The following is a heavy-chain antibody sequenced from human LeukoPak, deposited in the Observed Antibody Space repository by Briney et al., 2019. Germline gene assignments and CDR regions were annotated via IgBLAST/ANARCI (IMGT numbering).Heavy chain of an antibody. Sequence: PSETLSHTCTVSGGSISSYYWSWIRQPPGKGLEWIGYIYYSGSTNYNPSLKSRVTISVDTSKNQFSLKLSSVTAADTAVYYCARRVVGYFDYWGQGTLVTVSS. J-gene: IGHJ4*02. D-gene: IGHD2-15*01. CDR1: GGSISSYY. CDR3: ARRVVGYFDY. CDR2: IYYSGST. V-gene: IGHV4-59*01.